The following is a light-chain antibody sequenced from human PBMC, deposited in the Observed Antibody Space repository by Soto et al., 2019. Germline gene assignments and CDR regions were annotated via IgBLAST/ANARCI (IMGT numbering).Light chain of an antibody. Sequence: EIVWTQSPGTLSLSPGERATLSCRASQSVSSSYLTRYQQKPGQAPRLLIYGASSKATGLPDRFSGSGSGTDFTLTIRRLEPEDFAVYLCQQDGSSPEWTFGQGTKGEL. CDR2: GAS. J-gene: IGKJ1*01. CDR1: QSVSSSY. CDR3: QQDGSSPEWT. V-gene: IGKV3-20*01.